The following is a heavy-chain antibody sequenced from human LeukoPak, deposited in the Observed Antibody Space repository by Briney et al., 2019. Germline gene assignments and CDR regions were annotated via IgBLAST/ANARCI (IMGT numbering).Heavy chain of an antibody. Sequence: GGSLRLSCAASGFTFDDYAMHWVRQAPGKGLEWVSGISWNSGSIGYADSVKGRFTISRDNAKNSLYLQMNSLRAEDTAVYYCARVGSIAAAGTLDYWGQGTLVTVSS. CDR3: ARVGSIAAAGTLDY. D-gene: IGHD6-13*01. CDR1: GFTFDDYA. CDR2: ISWNSGSI. J-gene: IGHJ4*02. V-gene: IGHV3-9*01.